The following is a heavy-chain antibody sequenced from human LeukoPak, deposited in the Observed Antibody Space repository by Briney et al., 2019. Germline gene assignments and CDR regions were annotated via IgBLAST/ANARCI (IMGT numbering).Heavy chain of an antibody. CDR2: IYSGGST. CDR1: GFTVSSNY. CDR3: AKVVWGGYYLDAFDI. D-gene: IGHD3-3*01. V-gene: IGHV3-53*01. Sequence: GGSLRLSCAASGFTVSSNYMSWVRQAPGKGLEWVSVIYSGGSTYYADSVKGRFTISRDNSKNTLYLQMNSLRAEDTAVYYCAKVVWGGYYLDAFDIWGQGTMVTVSS. J-gene: IGHJ3*02.